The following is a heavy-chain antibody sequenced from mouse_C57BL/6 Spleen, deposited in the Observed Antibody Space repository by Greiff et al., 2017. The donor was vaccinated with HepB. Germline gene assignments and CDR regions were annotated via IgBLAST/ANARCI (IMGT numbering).Heavy chain of an antibody. Sequence: VQLQQPGAELVKPGASVKLSCKASGYTFTSYWMHWVKQRPGQGLEWIGMIHPNSGSTNYNEKFKSKATLTVDKSSSTAYMQLSSLTSEDSAVYYCATPYGNYLYWYFDVWGTGTTVTVSS. CDR2: IHPNSGST. CDR1: GYTFTSYW. J-gene: IGHJ1*03. CDR3: ATPYGNYLYWYFDV. V-gene: IGHV1-64*01. D-gene: IGHD2-1*01.